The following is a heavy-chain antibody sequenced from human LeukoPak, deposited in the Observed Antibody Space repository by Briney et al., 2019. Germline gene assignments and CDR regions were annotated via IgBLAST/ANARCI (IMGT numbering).Heavy chain of an antibody. CDR3: AKEGTYGDFIDIPDY. D-gene: IGHD4-17*01. V-gene: IGHV3-30*02. CDR2: IRYDGSNK. Sequence: GGSLRLSCAASGFTFSSYGMHWVRQAPGKGLEWVAFIRYDGSNKYYADSVKGRFTISRDNSKNTLYLQMNSLRAEDTAVYYCAKEGTYGDFIDIPDYWGQGTLVTVSS. CDR1: GFTFSSYG. J-gene: IGHJ4*02.